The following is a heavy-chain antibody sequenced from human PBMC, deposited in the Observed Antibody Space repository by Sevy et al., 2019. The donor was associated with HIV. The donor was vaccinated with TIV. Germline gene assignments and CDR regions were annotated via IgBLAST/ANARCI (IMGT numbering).Heavy chain of an antibody. CDR3: AKDIGQDYGGNSGRVSNGMDV. CDR1: GFTFDDYA. CDR2: ISWNSGSI. V-gene: IGHV3-9*01. D-gene: IGHD4-17*01. J-gene: IGHJ6*02. Sequence: GGSLRLSCAASGFTFDDYAMHWVRQAPGKGLEWVSGISWNSGSIGYADSVKGRFTISRDNAKNSLYRQMNSLRAEDTGLYYCAKDIGQDYGGNSGRVSNGMDVWGQGTTVTVSS.